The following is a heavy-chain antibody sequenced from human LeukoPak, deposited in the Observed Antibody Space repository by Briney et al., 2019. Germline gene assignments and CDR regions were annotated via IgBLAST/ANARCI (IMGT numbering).Heavy chain of an antibody. CDR1: GVSISSDY. D-gene: IGHD4-17*01. Sequence: PSETLSLTCSVSGVSISSDYWSWIRLPPGKGLEWIGYIYYSGSSNYNPSLKSRVTMSVDTSKNQFSLKLTSVTAADTAVYYCARRLRQNLFDPWGQGTLVTVSS. V-gene: IGHV4-59*08. J-gene: IGHJ5*02. CDR3: ARRLRQNLFDP. CDR2: IYYSGSS.